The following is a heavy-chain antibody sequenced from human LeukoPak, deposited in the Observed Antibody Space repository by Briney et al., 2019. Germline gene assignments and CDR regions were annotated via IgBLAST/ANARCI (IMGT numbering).Heavy chain of an antibody. J-gene: IGHJ5*02. CDR2: INHSGSA. D-gene: IGHD3-10*01. CDR3: AGGPRGSYYNWFDP. V-gene: IGHV4-34*01. Sequence: PSETLSLTCGVYGGSFGGYLWNWIRQPPGKGLEWLGEINHSGSANYHPSLKSRVTISVDTSKNQVSLSLSSVTAADTAVYYCAGGPRGSYYNWFDPWGQGTLVTVSS. CDR1: GGSFGGYL.